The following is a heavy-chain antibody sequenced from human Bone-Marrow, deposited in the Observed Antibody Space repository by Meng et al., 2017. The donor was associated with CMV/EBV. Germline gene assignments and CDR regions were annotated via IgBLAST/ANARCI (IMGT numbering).Heavy chain of an antibody. CDR1: GYTFTSYG. D-gene: IGHD6-6*01. CDR2: ISPYNDNT. Sequence: ASVKVSCKASGYTFTSYGISWVRQAPGHGLEWMAWISPYNDNTNYAQRLQGRVTLTTDTSTRTAYMELRSLRSDDTAVYFCAIDRRMIATRPRDHSNGMDVWGQGPTVTVYS. V-gene: IGHV1-18*01. CDR3: AIDRRMIATRPRDHSNGMDV. J-gene: IGHJ6*02.